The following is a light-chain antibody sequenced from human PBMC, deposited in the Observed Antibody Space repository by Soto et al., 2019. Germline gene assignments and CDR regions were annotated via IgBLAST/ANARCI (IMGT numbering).Light chain of an antibody. J-gene: IGKJ4*01. V-gene: IGKV1-9*01. CDR1: QGICSY. CDR3: QQLHSWGVT. CDR2: GAS. Sequence: DIQLTQSPYFLSASVGDRVTITCRASQGICSYLAWYQQKPGKAPKLLISGASTLQSGVPSRFSGSGSGTEFTLTISSLQPEDLATYSCQQLHSWGVTFGGGTKVELK.